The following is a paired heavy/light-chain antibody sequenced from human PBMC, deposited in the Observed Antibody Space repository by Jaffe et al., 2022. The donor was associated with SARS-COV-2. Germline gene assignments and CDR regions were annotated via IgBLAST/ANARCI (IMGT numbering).Light chain of an antibody. Sequence: ENVLTQSPGTLSLSPGERATLSCRASQSVRSNYLAWYQQKPGQAPRVLIYGTSSRATGIPDRFSGSGSGTDFTLTISRLEPEDFAVYYCQQYGSSSRYTFGQGTKLEIK. CDR1: QSVRSNY. J-gene: IGKJ2*01. CDR2: GTS. V-gene: IGKV3-20*01. CDR3: QQYGSSSRYT.
Heavy chain of an antibody. CDR3: ARGRPNYGDYDY. J-gene: IGHJ4*02. CDR2: IYIDGDT. D-gene: IGHD4-17*01. Sequence: EVQLVESGGGLIQPGRSLRLSCAASGFTVSRNYMSWVRQAPGKGLEWVSVIYIDGDTYYADSVKGRFTISRDNSKNTLYLQMNSLRAEDTAVYYCARGRPNYGDYDYWGQGTLVSVSS. V-gene: IGHV3-53*01. CDR1: GFTVSRNY.